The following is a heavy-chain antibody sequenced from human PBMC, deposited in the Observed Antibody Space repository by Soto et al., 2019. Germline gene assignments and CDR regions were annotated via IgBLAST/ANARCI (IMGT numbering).Heavy chain of an antibody. CDR1: GDSVSSNSAA. V-gene: IGHV6-1*01. CDR3: ARDLLSRQLVLISSAPEYYYYYMDV. D-gene: IGHD6-6*01. CDR2: TYYRSKWYN. J-gene: IGHJ6*03. Sequence: KQSQTLSLTCAISGDSVSSNSAAWNWIRQFPSRGLEWLGRTYYRSKWYNDYAVSVKSRITINPDTSKNQFSLQLNSVTPEDTAVYYCARDLLSRQLVLISSAPEYYYYYMDVWGKGTTVTVSS.